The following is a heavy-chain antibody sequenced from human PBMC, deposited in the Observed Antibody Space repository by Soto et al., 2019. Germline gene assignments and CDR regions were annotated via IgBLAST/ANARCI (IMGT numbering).Heavy chain of an antibody. J-gene: IGHJ3*02. CDR3: ARYRDLYCSSTSCSKRGDAFDI. CDR1: GGSFSGYY. CDR2: INHSGST. D-gene: IGHD2-2*01. V-gene: IGHV4-34*01. Sequence: PSETLSLTCAVYGGSFSGYYWSWIRQPPGKGLEWIGEINHSGSTNYNPSLKSRVTISVDTSKNQLSLKLSSVTAADTAVYYCARYRDLYCSSTSCSKRGDAFDIWGQGTMVTVSS.